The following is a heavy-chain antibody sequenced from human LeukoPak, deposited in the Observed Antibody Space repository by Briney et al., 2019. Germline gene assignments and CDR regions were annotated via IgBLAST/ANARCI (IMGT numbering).Heavy chain of an antibody. D-gene: IGHD3-22*01. J-gene: IGHJ4*02. CDR3: ASGSSYDSSGRGFDY. Sequence: ASVKVSCKASGGTFSSYAISWVRQAPGQGLEWMGWINPNSGGTNSAAKFQGRVTMTRDTSISTAYMELSRLRFDDTAVYYCASGSSYDSSGRGFDYWGQGTLVTVSS. CDR1: GGTFSSYA. CDR2: INPNSGGT. V-gene: IGHV1-2*02.